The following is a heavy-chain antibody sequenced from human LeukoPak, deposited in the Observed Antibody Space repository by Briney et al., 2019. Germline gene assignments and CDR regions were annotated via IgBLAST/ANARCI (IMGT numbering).Heavy chain of an antibody. J-gene: IGHJ1*01. CDR1: GFTFSSYW. V-gene: IGHV3-74*01. CDR3: AGISGGYTFQH. D-gene: IGHD1-26*01. CDR2: INSDGSST. Sequence: PGGSLRLSCAASGFTFSSYWMHWVRQAPGKGLVWVSRINSDGSSTSYADSVKGRFTISRDNAKNTLYLQMNSLRAEDTAVYYCAGISGGYTFQHWGQGTLVTVSS.